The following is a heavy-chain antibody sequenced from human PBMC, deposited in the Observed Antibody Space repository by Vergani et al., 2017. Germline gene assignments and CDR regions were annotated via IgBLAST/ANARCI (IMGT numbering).Heavy chain of an antibody. Sequence: QVQLVQSGAEVKKPGSSVKVSCKASGGTFSSYAISWVRQAPGQGLEWMGRIIPIFGTANYAQKFQGRVTITADESTSTAYLELSSLRSEDTAVYCCARIRSGYYGSGAYYYCMDVWGEGTTVTVSS. CDR2: IIPIFGTA. J-gene: IGHJ6*04. CDR3: ARIRSGYYGSGAYYYCMDV. D-gene: IGHD3-10*01. V-gene: IGHV1-69*13. CDR1: GGTFSSYA.